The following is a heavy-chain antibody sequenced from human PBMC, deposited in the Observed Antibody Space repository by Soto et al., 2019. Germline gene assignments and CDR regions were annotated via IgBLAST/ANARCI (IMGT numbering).Heavy chain of an antibody. D-gene: IGHD3-16*01. CDR2: ISGSGGST. V-gene: IGHV3-23*01. J-gene: IGHJ4*02. CDR3: AKDRNGGWLQQYYFDY. CDR1: GFTFSSYA. Sequence: EVQLLESGGGLVQPGGSLRLSCAASGFTFSSYAMSWVRQAPGKGLEWVSAISGSGGSTYYADSVKGRFTISRDNSKNTLYLQMNSLRAEDTAVYYCAKDRNGGWLQQYYFDYWGQGTLVTVSS.